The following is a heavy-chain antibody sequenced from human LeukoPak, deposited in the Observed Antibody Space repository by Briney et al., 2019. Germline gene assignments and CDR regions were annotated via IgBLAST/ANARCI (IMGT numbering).Heavy chain of an antibody. J-gene: IGHJ6*03. Sequence: ASVKVSCKASGYTFTGYYMHWVRQAPGQGLEWMGWINPNSGGTNYAQKFQGRVTMTRDTSISTAYMELSRLRSDDTAVYYCARDRGCSSTSCYRRYYYHYYMDVWGKGTTVTVSS. V-gene: IGHV1-2*02. CDR2: INPNSGGT. CDR1: GYTFTGYY. D-gene: IGHD2-2*01. CDR3: ARDRGCSSTSCYRRYYYHYYMDV.